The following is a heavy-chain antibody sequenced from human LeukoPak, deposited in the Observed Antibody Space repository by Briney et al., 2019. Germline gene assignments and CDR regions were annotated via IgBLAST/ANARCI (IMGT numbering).Heavy chain of an antibody. Sequence: GGSLRLSCAASGFTSSSYAMSWVRQAPGKGLEWVSAISGSGGSTYYADSVKGRFTISRDNSKNTLYLQMNSLRAEDTAVYYCAKVRGYCSSNSCYDYCFDYWGQGTLVTVSS. CDR1: GFTSSSYA. V-gene: IGHV3-23*01. J-gene: IGHJ4*02. CDR2: ISGSGGST. CDR3: AKVRGYCSSNSCYDYCFDY. D-gene: IGHD2-2*01.